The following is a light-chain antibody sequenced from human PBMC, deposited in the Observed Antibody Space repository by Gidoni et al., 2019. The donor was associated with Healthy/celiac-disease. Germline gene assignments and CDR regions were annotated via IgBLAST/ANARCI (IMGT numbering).Light chain of an antibody. CDR1: QSISSY. V-gene: IGKV1-39*01. J-gene: IGKJ4*01. CDR3: QQSYSTPALT. Sequence: DIQMTQSPSSLSASVGDRVTITCRASQSISSYLNWYQQKPGKAPKLLIYAASSLQSGVPSRFSGSGSGTDFTLTISSLQPEDFATYSCQQSYSTPALTFXGXTKVEIK. CDR2: AAS.